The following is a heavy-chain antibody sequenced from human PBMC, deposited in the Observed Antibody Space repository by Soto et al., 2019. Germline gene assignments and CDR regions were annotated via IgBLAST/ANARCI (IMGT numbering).Heavy chain of an antibody. CDR3: ARMESFGSLNWFDP. J-gene: IGHJ5*02. Sequence: ASVKVSCKASGYTFTNNDVSWVRQATGQGLEWMGWMNPGSGDTGYAQKFRGRVTMTRDISIATAYMELNSLTSEDTAIYYCARMESFGSLNWFDPWGQGALVTVSS. D-gene: IGHD5-18*01. CDR1: GYTFTNND. V-gene: IGHV1-8*01. CDR2: MNPGSGDT.